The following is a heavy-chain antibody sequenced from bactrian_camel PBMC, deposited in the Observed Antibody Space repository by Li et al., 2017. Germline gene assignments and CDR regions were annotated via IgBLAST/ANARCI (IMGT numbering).Heavy chain of an antibody. CDR2: IGRDGIT. V-gene: IGHV3S55*01. CDR1: TYPARY. J-gene: IGHJ4*01. CDR3: ARSRFVFRGCDLSTSGYYY. Sequence: QVQLVESGGGSVQTGGSLRLSCAASTYPARYLGWFRQAPGKEREGVACIGRDGITMYSDSVKGRFTISKDNAMNTLYLQMDSLKPEDSAMYYCARSRFVFRGCDLSTSGYYYGGQGTQVTVSS. D-gene: IGHD5*01.